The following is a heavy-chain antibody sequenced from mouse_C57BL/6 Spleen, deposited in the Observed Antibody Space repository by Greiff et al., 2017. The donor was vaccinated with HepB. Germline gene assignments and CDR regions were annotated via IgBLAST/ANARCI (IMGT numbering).Heavy chain of an antibody. CDR3: ARHVYYSNYDYAMDY. V-gene: IGHV2-6-1*01. J-gene: IGHJ4*01. Sequence: QVQLKESGPGLVAPSQRLSITCTVSGFSLTSYGVHWVRQPPGKGLEWLVVIWSDGSTTYNSALKSRLSISKDNSKSQVFLKMNSLQTDDTAMYYCARHVYYSNYDYAMDYWGQGTSVTVSS. CDR2: IWSDGST. D-gene: IGHD2-5*01. CDR1: GFSLTSYG.